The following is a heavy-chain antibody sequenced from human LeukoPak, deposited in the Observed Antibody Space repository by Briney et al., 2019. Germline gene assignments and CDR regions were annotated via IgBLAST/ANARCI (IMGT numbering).Heavy chain of an antibody. CDR3: VRDSCVSAYNDY. CDR1: AFTFISHT. CDR2: MGGSGGRT. J-gene: IGHJ4*02. Sequence: PGGSLRLSCSAAAFTFISHTMNSVRQALRKGLEWFSAMGGSGGRTHYSSAVKGRFTISRDNSRNTLYLQRTSVRAEDTAVYYCVRDSCVSAYNDYWGQGTLVTVSS. D-gene: IGHD5-24*01. V-gene: IGHV3-23*01.